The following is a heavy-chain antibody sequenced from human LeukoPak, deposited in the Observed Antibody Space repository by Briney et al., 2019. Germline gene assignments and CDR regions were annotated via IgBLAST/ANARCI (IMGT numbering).Heavy chain of an antibody. V-gene: IGHV3-15*01. CDR1: GFTFSNAW. J-gene: IGHJ3*02. Sequence: PGGSLRLSCAASGFTFSNAWMSWVRQAPGKGLEWVGRIKSKTDGGTTDYAAPVKGRFTISRDDSKNTLYLQMNSLKTEDTAVYYCSSSFYYDTGAFDIWGQGTMVTVSS. CDR3: SSSFYYDTGAFDI. D-gene: IGHD3-16*01. CDR2: IKSKTDGGTT.